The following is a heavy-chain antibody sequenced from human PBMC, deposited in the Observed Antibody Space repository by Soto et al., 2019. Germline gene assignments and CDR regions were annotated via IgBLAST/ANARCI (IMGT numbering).Heavy chain of an antibody. Sequence: TSETLSLTCTVSGGSISSYYWSWIRQPPGKGLEWIGYIYYSGSTNYNPSLESRVTISVDTSKNQFSLKLSSVTAADTAVYYCARHRVRIAATSDFDYWGQGTLVTVSS. D-gene: IGHD6-6*01. CDR1: GGSISSYY. CDR3: ARHRVRIAATSDFDY. CDR2: IYYSGST. J-gene: IGHJ4*02. V-gene: IGHV4-59*08.